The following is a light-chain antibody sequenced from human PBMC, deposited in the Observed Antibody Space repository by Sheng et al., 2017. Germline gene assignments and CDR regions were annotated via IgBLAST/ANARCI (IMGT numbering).Light chain of an antibody. J-gene: IGKJ5*01. Sequence: DIQMTQSPSSLSASVGDRVTITCRASQDIAFYLNWYQHTPGKAPNLLIYGASSLQSGVPSRFSGSGSGTDFTLTISNLQPEDFATYYCQQSYTTPRITFGQGTRLEIK. CDR3: QQSYTTPRIT. CDR2: GAS. V-gene: IGKV1-39*01. CDR1: QDIAFY.